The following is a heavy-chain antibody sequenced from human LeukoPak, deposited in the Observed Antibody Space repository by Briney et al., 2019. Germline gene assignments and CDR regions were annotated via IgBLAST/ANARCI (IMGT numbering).Heavy chain of an antibody. D-gene: IGHD3-22*01. CDR1: GFTFSSYA. Sequence: GGSLRLSCAASGFTFSSYAMSWVRQAPGKGPEWVSAISGSGGSTYYADSVKGRFTISRDNSKNTLYLQMNSLRAEDTAVYYCAKDLDPYYYDSSGYYYSFDYWGQGTLVTVSS. CDR2: ISGSGGST. CDR3: AKDLDPYYYDSSGYYYSFDY. V-gene: IGHV3-23*01. J-gene: IGHJ4*02.